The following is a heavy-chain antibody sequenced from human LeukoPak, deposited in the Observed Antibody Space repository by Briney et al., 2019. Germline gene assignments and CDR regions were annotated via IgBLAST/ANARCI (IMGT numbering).Heavy chain of an antibody. J-gene: IGHJ3*02. D-gene: IGHD1-26*01. CDR2: ISYSGST. V-gene: IGHV4-39*07. Sequence: SETLSLTCSVSGGSTSSSTYYWGWIRQPPGKGLEWIGSISYSGSTYHNPSLKSRVTISVDTSKNQFSLKLSSVTAADTAVYYCARLGGSYRWAFDIWGQGTMVTVSS. CDR1: GGSTSSSTYY. CDR3: ARLGGSYRWAFDI.